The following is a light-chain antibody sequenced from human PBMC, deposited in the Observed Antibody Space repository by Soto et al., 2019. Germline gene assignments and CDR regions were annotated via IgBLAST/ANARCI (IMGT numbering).Light chain of an antibody. CDR2: GNN. Sequence: QSVLTQPPSASGTPGQRVTISCSGGSSNIGTYTVSWYQQFPETAPKLLTYGNNQRPSGVPARFSGSKSGTSASLSISGLQSDDEADYDCAAWDDSLNGPIFGGGTKLTVL. V-gene: IGLV1-44*01. J-gene: IGLJ2*01. CDR1: SSNIGTYT. CDR3: AAWDDSLNGPI.